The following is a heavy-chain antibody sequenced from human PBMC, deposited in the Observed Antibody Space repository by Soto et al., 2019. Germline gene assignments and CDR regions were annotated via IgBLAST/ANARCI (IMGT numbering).Heavy chain of an antibody. V-gene: IGHV3-23*01. D-gene: IGHD2-2*03. CDR1: GFTFSDFA. CDR2: IYGGGNGP. Sequence: EVQVLESGGGLVRPGGSLRLSCAATGFTFSDFAMSWVRQAPGKGLEWVSRIYGGGNGPHYADSVKGRVTISRDNSKNTLYLQTNSLRAEDTAVYYCAKMEGMDPWAYSFDYWGQGTLVTVSS. CDR3: AKMEGMDPWAYSFDY. J-gene: IGHJ4*02.